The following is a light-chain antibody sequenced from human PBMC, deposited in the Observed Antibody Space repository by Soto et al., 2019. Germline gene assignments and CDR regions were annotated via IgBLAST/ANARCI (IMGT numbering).Light chain of an antibody. CDR2: AAS. CDR3: HRSNSYSPWT. CDR1: RSISSW. Sequence: MLMTQCPSTLSSCVGDRVTITCRASRSISSWVAWYQQKPGKAPKLLIYAASRLESGVPSMFSGSGSGTEFTLTISILHPDDFATYCGHRSNSYSPWTFGQGTKVDIK. J-gene: IGKJ1*01. V-gene: IGKV1-5*01.